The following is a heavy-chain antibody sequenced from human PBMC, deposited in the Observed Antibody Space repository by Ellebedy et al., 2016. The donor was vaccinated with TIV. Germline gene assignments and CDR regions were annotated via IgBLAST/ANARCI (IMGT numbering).Heavy chain of an antibody. CDR3: ARVRYSGNYYPYFDY. Sequence: SETLSLTXTVSGDSISSGDYYWSWIRQPPGKGLEWIGYIHYTGTTYYNPSLQSRITISVDTSRNQFSLKLSSVTAADTAVYFCARVRYSGNYYPYFDYWGQGTLVTVSS. J-gene: IGHJ4*02. D-gene: IGHD1-26*01. CDR2: IHYTGTT. V-gene: IGHV4-30-4*01. CDR1: GDSISSGDYY.